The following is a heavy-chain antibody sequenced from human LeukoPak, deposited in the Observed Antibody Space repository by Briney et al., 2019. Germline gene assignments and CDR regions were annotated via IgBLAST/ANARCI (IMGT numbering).Heavy chain of an antibody. D-gene: IGHD3-10*01. CDR1: GDSINGGGYY. CDR3: ARDNYYGPGSFVY. CDR2: IYYSGST. Sequence: PSETLSLTCTVSGDSINGGGYYWSWIRQHPGKGLEWIGYIYYSGSTYYNPSLESRVTISVDTSKNQFSLKVNSVTVADTAVYYCARDNYYGPGSFVYWGQGTLVTVSS. J-gene: IGHJ4*02. V-gene: IGHV4-31*03.